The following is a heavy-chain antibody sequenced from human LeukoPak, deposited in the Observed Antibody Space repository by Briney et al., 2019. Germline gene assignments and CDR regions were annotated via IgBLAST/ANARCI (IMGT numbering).Heavy chain of an antibody. J-gene: IGHJ6*02. CDR1: GGSIRGYY. V-gene: IGHV4-31*03. Sequence: SETLSLTCTVSGGSIRGYYWSWIRQHPGKGLEWIGYIFYTGSTYYNPSLKSRVTISLDTSKNQFSLKVNSVTAADTAVYYCARDLVMPGPPDYYYGMDVWGQGTTVIVSS. D-gene: IGHD4-23*01. CDR3: ARDLVMPGPPDYYYGMDV. CDR2: IFYTGST.